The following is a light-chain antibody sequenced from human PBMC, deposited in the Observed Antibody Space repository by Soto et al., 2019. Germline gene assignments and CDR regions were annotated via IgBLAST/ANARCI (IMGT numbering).Light chain of an antibody. CDR3: QRSGNSEWA. V-gene: IGKV3-20*01. CDR2: GAS. Sequence: ETVLTQSPGTLSLSPGERATLSCRASQTVTSNYLAWYQQKPGQAPRLLIYGASSRASGFPDRFIGSGSGTDFTLTSTRLEPEDFAVYFCQRSGNSEWAFGQGIRVEV. CDR1: QTVTSNY. J-gene: IGKJ1*01.